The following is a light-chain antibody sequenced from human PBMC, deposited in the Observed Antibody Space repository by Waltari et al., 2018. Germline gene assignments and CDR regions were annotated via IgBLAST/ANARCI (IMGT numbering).Light chain of an antibody. Sequence: QSALTQPASVSGSPGQSITISCTGTSNDVGGYCYVSWYQPYPGKAPKLIIYEVSYRPSGISTRFSGSKSGNTASLTISGLQAEDEADYYCSSHTATVPHVFGTGTRVTVV. CDR1: SNDVGGYCY. CDR2: EVS. V-gene: IGLV2-14*01. J-gene: IGLJ1*01. CDR3: SSHTATVPHV.